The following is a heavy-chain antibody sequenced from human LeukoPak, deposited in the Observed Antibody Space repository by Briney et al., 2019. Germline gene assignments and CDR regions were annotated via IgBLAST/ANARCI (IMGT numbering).Heavy chain of an antibody. Sequence: GGSLRLSCAASGFTFSSYAMHWVRQAPGKGLEWVSGISWNSGSIGYADSVKGRFTISRDNAKNSLYLQMNSLRAEDTALYYCAKDYESTGYYGMDVWGQGTTVTVSS. CDR1: GFTFSSYA. D-gene: IGHD3-22*01. V-gene: IGHV3-9*01. CDR3: AKDYESTGYYGMDV. CDR2: ISWNSGSI. J-gene: IGHJ6*02.